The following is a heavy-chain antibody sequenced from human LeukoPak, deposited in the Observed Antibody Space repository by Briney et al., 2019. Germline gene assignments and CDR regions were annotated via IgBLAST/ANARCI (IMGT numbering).Heavy chain of an antibody. Sequence: GGSLRLSCAASGFTFSSYAMSWVRQAPGKGLEWVSAISGSDGSTYYADSVKGRFTISRDNSKNTLYLQMNSLRAEDTAVYYCAKDHTIFGVVITYYFDYWGQGTLVTVSS. D-gene: IGHD3-3*01. V-gene: IGHV3-23*01. CDR2: ISGSDGST. CDR3: AKDHTIFGVVITYYFDY. J-gene: IGHJ4*02. CDR1: GFTFSSYA.